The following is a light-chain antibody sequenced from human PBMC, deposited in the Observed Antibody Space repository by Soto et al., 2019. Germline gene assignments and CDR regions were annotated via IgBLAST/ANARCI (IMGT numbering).Light chain of an antibody. J-gene: IGKJ4*01. CDR2: WAS. Sequence: DIVVIQSPDSLAVSLGERATINCKSSQSLLFSSNNKNYLAWYQQKPGQPPKLLIYWASTRESGVPDRFSGSGSGTDFTLTISSLQAEDVAVYYCLQYYSSPPGLTFGGGTKVEIK. CDR1: QSLLFSSNNKNY. CDR3: LQYYSSPPGLT. V-gene: IGKV4-1*01.